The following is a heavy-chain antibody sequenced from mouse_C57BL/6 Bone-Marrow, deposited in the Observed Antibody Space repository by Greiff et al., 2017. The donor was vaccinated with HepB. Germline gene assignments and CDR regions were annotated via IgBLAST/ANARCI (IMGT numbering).Heavy chain of an antibody. CDR1: GYTFTNYW. V-gene: IGHV1-63*01. Sequence: VQLQESGAELVRPGTSVKMSCKASGYTFTNYWIGWAKQRPGHGLEWIGDIYPGGGYTNYNEKFKGKATLTADKSSSTAYMQFSSLTSEDSAIYYCARLYSNYGYFDYWGQGTTLTVSS. CDR3: ARLYSNYGYFDY. J-gene: IGHJ2*01. CDR2: IYPGGGYT. D-gene: IGHD2-5*01.